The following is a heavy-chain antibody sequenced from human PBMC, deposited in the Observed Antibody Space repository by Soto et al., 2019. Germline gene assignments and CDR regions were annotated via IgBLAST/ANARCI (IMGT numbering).Heavy chain of an antibody. J-gene: IGHJ4*02. V-gene: IGHV3-23*01. CDR1: GFTFSNYA. CDR2: ITDSGGNT. CDR3: ARYCTNGVCYLAGRDY. D-gene: IGHD2-8*01. Sequence: EVRLLESGVGLVQPGGSLRLSCAASGFTFSNYAMSWVRQAPGKGRDWVSLITDSGGNTYYADSVKGRFTISRDNSKNRLFRQMNSRRDEDTAVYYCARYCTNGVCYLAGRDYWGQGALVTVSS.